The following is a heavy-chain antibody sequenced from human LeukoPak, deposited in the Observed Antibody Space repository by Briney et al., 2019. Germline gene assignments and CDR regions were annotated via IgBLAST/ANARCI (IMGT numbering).Heavy chain of an antibody. D-gene: IGHD3-16*01. Sequence: PGESLKISCKGSGYSFTSYWIGWVRQMPGKGLEWMGIIYPGDSDTRYSPSFQGQVTISADKSISTAYLQWSSLKASDTAMYYCARFPSRSWRFYGDDAFDIWGQGTMVTVSS. J-gene: IGHJ3*02. CDR2: IYPGDSDT. CDR3: ARFPSRSWRFYGDDAFDI. V-gene: IGHV5-51*01. CDR1: GYSFTSYW.